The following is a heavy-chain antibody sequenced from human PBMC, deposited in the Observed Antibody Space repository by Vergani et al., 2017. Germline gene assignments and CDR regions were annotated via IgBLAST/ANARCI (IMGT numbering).Heavy chain of an antibody. Sequence: QVQLVQSGAEVKKPGSSVQVSCKASGGTFSSYAISWVRQAPGQGLEWMGRIIPIFGTANYAQKFQGRVTITADESTSTAYMELSSLRSEDTAVYYCARDRIQLWNNYYYYGMDVWGQGTTVTVSS. CDR2: IIPIFGTA. J-gene: IGHJ6*02. CDR1: GGTFSSYA. CDR3: ARDRIQLWNNYYYYGMDV. V-gene: IGHV1-69*13. D-gene: IGHD5-18*01.